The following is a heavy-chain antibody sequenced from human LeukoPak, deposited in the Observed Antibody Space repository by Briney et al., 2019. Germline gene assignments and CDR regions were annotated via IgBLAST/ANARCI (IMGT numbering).Heavy chain of an antibody. Sequence: SETLSLTCAVYGGSSSGYYWSWIRQPPGKGLEWIGEINHSGSTNYNPSLKSRVTISVDTSKNQFSLKLSSVTAADTAVYYCARRTYYYGSGSYYSRWGQGTLVTVSS. D-gene: IGHD3-10*01. CDR2: INHSGST. J-gene: IGHJ4*02. CDR3: ARRTYYYGSGSYYSR. CDR1: GGSSSGYY. V-gene: IGHV4-34*01.